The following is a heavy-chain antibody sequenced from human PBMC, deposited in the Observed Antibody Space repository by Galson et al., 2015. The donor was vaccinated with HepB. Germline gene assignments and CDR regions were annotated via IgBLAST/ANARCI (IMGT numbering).Heavy chain of an antibody. D-gene: IGHD3-22*01. Sequence: SLRLSCAASGFTFSSYGMHWVRQAPGKGLEWVAVIWYDGSNKYYADSVKGRFTISRDNSKNTLYLQMNSLRAEDTAVYYCAIDDSSGYYSGYWGQGTLVTVSS. V-gene: IGHV3-33*01. CDR1: GFTFSSYG. CDR3: AIDDSSGYYSGY. J-gene: IGHJ4*02. CDR2: IWYDGSNK.